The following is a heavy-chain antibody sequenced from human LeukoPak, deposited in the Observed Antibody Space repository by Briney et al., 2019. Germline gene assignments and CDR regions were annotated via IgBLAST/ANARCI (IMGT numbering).Heavy chain of an antibody. D-gene: IGHD3-3*01. V-gene: IGHV4-34*01. Sequence: SETLSLTCAVYGGSFSGYYWSWIRQPPGKGLEWIGEINHSGSTNYNPSLKSRVTISVDTSKNQFSLKLSSVTAADTAVYYCARGSSRGFLEWLRLDYWGQGTLVTVSS. CDR2: INHSGST. CDR1: GGSFSGYY. J-gene: IGHJ4*02. CDR3: ARGSSRGFLEWLRLDY.